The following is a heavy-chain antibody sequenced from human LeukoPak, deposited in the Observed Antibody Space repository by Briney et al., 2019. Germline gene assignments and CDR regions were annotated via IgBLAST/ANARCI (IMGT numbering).Heavy chain of an antibody. D-gene: IGHD1-26*01. Sequence: GASVKSSDKPSGYTFTRYGIIWLLQAPGHRHEGMGWSNAYNWNTNYAQKLQGRVTMTTDPSTSTAYMELRSLRSDDTAVYYCAREEPGGGSPALLDYWGQGTLVTVSS. CDR2: SNAYNWNT. V-gene: IGHV1-18*01. J-gene: IGHJ4*02. CDR1: GYTFTRYG. CDR3: AREEPGGGSPALLDY.